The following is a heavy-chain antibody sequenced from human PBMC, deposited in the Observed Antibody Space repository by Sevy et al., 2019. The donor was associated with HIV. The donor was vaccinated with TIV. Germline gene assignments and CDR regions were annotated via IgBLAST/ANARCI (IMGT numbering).Heavy chain of an antibody. D-gene: IGHD4-17*01. J-gene: IGHJ3*02. Sequence: GSLRLSCGASGFTFCSYGMHWVRQAPGKGLEWVAVIWYDGSNKYYADSVKGRFTISRDNSKNTLYLQMNSLRAEDTAVYYCARATDYGDYDAFDIWGQGTMVTVSS. CDR2: IWYDGSNK. V-gene: IGHV3-33*01. CDR3: ARATDYGDYDAFDI. CDR1: GFTFCSYG.